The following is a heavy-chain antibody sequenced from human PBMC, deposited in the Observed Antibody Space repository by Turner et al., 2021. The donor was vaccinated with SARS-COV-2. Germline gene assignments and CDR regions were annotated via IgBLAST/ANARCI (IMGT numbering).Heavy chain of an antibody. CDR2: IAFDGSNK. V-gene: IGHV3-30*18. D-gene: IGHD2-2*01. CDR1: GLSFNTYG. CDR3: AKRGSCSNNKCYLDY. J-gene: IGHJ4*02. Sequence: VQLVESGGGLVHPGMSLRLSCAASGLSFNTYGMHWVRQAPGKGLEWVALIAFDGSNKVYADSVKGRFTISRDNSKNTLYLQMNSLRAEDTAVYYCAKRGSCSNNKCYLDYWGQGILVTVSS.